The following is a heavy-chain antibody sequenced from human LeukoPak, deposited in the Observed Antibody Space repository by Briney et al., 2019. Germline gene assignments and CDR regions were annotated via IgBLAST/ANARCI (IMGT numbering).Heavy chain of an antibody. CDR1: GFTFSSYS. J-gene: IGHJ4*02. Sequence: GGSLRLSCAASGFTFSSYSMNWVRQAPGKGLEWVSSISSSSSYIYYADSVKGRFTISRDNAKNSLYLQMNSLRAEDTAVYYRARDTLGYSSSWYDYWGQGTLVTVSS. CDR2: ISSSSSYI. CDR3: ARDTLGYSSSWYDY. D-gene: IGHD6-13*01. V-gene: IGHV3-21*01.